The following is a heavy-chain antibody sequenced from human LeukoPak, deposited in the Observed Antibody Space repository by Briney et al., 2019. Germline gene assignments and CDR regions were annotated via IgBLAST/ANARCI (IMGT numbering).Heavy chain of an antibody. CDR3: ARDLGGDLTVDIVATIDY. Sequence: GASVKVSCKASGYTFTGYYTHWVRQAPGQGLEWMGWINPNSGGTNYAQKFQGRVTMTRDTSISTAYMELSRLRSDDTAVYYCARDLGGDLTVDIVATIDYWGQGTLVTVSS. V-gene: IGHV1-2*02. J-gene: IGHJ4*02. CDR2: INPNSGGT. D-gene: IGHD5-12*01. CDR1: GYTFTGYY.